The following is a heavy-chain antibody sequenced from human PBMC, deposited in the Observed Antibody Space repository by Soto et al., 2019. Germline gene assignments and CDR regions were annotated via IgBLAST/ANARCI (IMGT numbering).Heavy chain of an antibody. V-gene: IGHV3-30-3*01. CDR1: GFTFSSYA. D-gene: IGHD3-9*01. J-gene: IGHJ4*01. CDR3: ARDFTYYDIFPIDF. Sequence: GGPLRLSCASSGFTFSSYAMHWVRQAPGKGLEWVVVISYDGSNKYYADSVTGRFTISRDNSKNTLYPQMNSLRAEDTAVYYSARDFTYYDIFPIDFWGQGTLVTVSS. CDR2: ISYDGSNK.